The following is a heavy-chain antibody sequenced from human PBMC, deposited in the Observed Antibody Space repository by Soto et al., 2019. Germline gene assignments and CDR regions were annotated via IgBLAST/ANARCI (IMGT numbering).Heavy chain of an antibody. J-gene: IGHJ4*02. CDR1: GFSFSSFA. CDR2: ISDDGASI. D-gene: IGHD5-18*01. V-gene: IGHV3-48*03. CDR3: ARENSVQAWLHHFDH. Sequence: GGSLRLSCEASGFSFSSFAMNWVRQAPGRGLEWVSYISDDGASIYYADSLKGRFTISRDNATNSLSLQMNNLRAEDTAVYYCARENSVQAWLHHFDHWGLGTLVTVSS.